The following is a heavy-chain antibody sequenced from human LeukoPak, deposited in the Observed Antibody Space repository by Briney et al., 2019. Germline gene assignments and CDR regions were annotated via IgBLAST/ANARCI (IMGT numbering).Heavy chain of an antibody. CDR1: GGCISSSNW. Sequence: PSETLSLTCAVSGGCISSSNWWSWVRQPPGKGREWIGEIYHSGSTNYNPSLTSRATISVDKSKNQFSLKLSSVTAADTAVYYCARVGRYSSRWFFDYWGQGTLVTVSS. D-gene: IGHD6-13*01. CDR2: IYHSGST. V-gene: IGHV4-4*02. CDR3: ARVGRYSSRWFFDY. J-gene: IGHJ4*02.